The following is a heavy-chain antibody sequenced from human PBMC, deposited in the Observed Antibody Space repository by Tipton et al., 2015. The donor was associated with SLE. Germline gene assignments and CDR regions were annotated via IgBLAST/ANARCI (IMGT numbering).Heavy chain of an antibody. CDR3: AGARDWGHYYYYMDV. CDR1: GFTFSNSW. Sequence: SLRLSCVASGFTFSNSWMSWVRQAPGRGLEWVANMNPDGSNIYYVASVRGRFTMSRDNAKSSLYLQMNSLRDEDTAVYFCAGARDWGHYYYYMDVWGKGTTVTVSS. D-gene: IGHD3/OR15-3a*01. CDR2: MNPDGSNI. J-gene: IGHJ6*03. V-gene: IGHV3-7*01.